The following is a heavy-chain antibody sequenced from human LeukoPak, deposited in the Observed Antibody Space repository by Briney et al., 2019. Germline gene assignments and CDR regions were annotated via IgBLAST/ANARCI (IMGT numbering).Heavy chain of an antibody. CDR1: GYSISSGYY. D-gene: IGHD1-26*01. Sequence: SETLSLTCAVSGYSISSGYYWGWIRQPPGKGLEWIGSIYHSGSTYCNPSLKSRVTISVDTSKNQFSLKLSSVTAADTAVYYCARRDTIVGATKFDYWGQGTLVTVSS. J-gene: IGHJ4*02. CDR2: IYHSGST. CDR3: ARRDTIVGATKFDY. V-gene: IGHV4-38-2*01.